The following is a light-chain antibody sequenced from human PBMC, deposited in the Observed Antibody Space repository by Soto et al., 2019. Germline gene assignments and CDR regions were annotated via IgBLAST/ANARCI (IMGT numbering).Light chain of an antibody. CDR2: DVT. CDR3: SSYTTSSTLV. CDR1: SSDIGGYNF. Sequence: QSALTQPASVSGSPGQSITISCTGTSSDIGGYNFVSWYQQHPGKAPKLMIYDVTNRPPGLSDRFSGSKSGNTASLTISGLQAEDEADYYCSSYTTSSTLVFSGGTKLT. J-gene: IGLJ3*02. V-gene: IGLV2-14*03.